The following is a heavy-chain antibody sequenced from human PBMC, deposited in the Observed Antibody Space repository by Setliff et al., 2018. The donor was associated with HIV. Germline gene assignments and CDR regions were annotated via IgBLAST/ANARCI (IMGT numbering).Heavy chain of an antibody. CDR3: ARVETTVTSRLDY. CDR2: IYQSGTT. V-gene: IGHV4-38-2*01. CDR1: GFSISSGFF. J-gene: IGHJ4*02. D-gene: IGHD4-17*01. Sequence: PSETLSLTCAVSGFSISSGFFWGWVRQPPGKGLEWIGSIYQSGTTYYNQALKSRVTISVDTSKNQFSLRLTSVTAADTAVYFCARVETTVTSRLDYWGQGTLVTVSS.